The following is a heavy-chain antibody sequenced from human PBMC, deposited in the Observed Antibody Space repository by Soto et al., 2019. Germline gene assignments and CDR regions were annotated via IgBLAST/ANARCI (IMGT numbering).Heavy chain of an antibody. D-gene: IGHD6-19*01. CDR1: GFTFSSFT. V-gene: IGHV3-48*02. CDR2: IGSSGITR. Sequence: EVQLVESGGGLVQPGGSLRLSCAASGFTFSSFTMNWVRQAPGKGLEWVSYIGSSGITRYHADSVKGRFTVSRDNGRKSLYLQMNSLRDEDTALYYCAGSGSSGYHRYRLGPNDAFDVWGQGTMVTVSP. J-gene: IGHJ3*01. CDR3: AGSGSSGYHRYRLGPNDAFDV.